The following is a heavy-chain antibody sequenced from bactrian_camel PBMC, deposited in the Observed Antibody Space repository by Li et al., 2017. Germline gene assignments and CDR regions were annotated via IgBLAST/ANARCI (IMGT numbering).Heavy chain of an antibody. CDR2: INRAGYT. Sequence: HVQLVESGGGSVQAGGSLRLSCEVSGITEGTNCMGRFRQAPGKEREGVGYINRAGYTVYADSVKGRFTVYKDRAKNILYLGMNSLKPEDTAMYYCAADPMSRGGGYC. V-gene: IGHV3S55*01. CDR1: GITEGTNC. D-gene: IGHD2*01.